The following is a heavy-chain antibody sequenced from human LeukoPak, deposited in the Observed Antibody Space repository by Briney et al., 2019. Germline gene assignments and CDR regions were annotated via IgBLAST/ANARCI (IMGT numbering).Heavy chain of an antibody. CDR2: IGGSGDTT. Sequence: GGSLRLSCAASGFTFSTSAMNWVRQAPGKGLEWVSVIGGSGDTTYYADSVRGRFTISRDNFKNTLYLQMNSLTAEDTAIYYCAKGKSLPHYYYYGMDVWGQGATVTASS. V-gene: IGHV3-23*01. CDR1: GFTFSTSA. CDR3: AKGKSLPHYYYYGMDV. J-gene: IGHJ6*02.